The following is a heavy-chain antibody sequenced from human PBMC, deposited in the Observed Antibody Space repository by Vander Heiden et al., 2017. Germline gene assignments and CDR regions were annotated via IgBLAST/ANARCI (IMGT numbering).Heavy chain of an antibody. CDR2: IIPTFGAT. CDR1: GGTFRSHA. V-gene: IGHV1-69*01. CDR3: AGACQVKGYNTEKKDAFDT. Sequence: VQPVPSGAEVRKPWSSVKLCCQASGGTFRSHAIGSVQQVPGQGLEWMGGIIPTFGATNYAHKCQGRDTNPADEAPSTAHMELSSMRSEVTAVYYCAGACQVKGYNTEKKDAFDTWGQGTMVTVSS. J-gene: IGHJ3*02. D-gene: IGHD5-18*01.